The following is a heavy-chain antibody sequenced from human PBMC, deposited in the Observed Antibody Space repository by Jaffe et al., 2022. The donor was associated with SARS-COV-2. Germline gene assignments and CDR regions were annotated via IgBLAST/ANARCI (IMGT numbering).Heavy chain of an antibody. Sequence: QVQLVQSGAEVKKPGASVKVSCKASGYTFTSYGISWVRQAPGQGLEWMGWISAYNGNTNYAQKLQGRVTMTTDTSTSTAYMELRSLRSDDTAVYYCARDDSPRDYYDYVWGSYRPTYYFDYWGQGTLVTVSS. V-gene: IGHV1-18*01. CDR2: ISAYNGNT. CDR3: ARDDSPRDYYDYVWGSYRPTYYFDY. CDR1: GYTFTSYG. J-gene: IGHJ4*02. D-gene: IGHD3-16*02.